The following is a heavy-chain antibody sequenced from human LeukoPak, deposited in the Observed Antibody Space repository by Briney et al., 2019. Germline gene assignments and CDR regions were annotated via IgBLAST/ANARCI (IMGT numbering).Heavy chain of an antibody. V-gene: IGHV3-23*01. CDR1: GFTFSSYA. Sequence: PGGSLRLSCAASGFTFSSYAMSWVRQAPGKGLEWVSGISGSGSSTYYADSVKGRFTISRDNSKNTLYLQMNSLRAEDTAVYYCARDPFTGWLQYYYFDYWGQGTLVTVSS. J-gene: IGHJ4*02. CDR3: ARDPFTGWLQYYYFDY. D-gene: IGHD5-24*01. CDR2: ISGSGSST.